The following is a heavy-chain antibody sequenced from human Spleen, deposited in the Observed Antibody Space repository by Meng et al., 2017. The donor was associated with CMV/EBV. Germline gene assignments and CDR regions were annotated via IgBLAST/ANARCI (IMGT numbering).Heavy chain of an antibody. CDR3: ARSPEARDYSNYIDDY. Sequence: GGSLRLSCAASGFTFDDYAMHWVRQAPGKGLEWVSGISWNSDTIAYADSVKGRFTISRDNARNSLYLQIDKLRVADTAMFFCARSPEARDYSNYIDDYWGQGTLVTVSS. D-gene: IGHD4-11*01. CDR1: GFTFDDYA. CDR2: ISWNSDTI. V-gene: IGHV3-9*01. J-gene: IGHJ4*02.